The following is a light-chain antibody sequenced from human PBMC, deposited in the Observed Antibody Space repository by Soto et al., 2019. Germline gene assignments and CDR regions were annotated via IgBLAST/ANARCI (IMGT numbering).Light chain of an antibody. CDR3: QQYYSTPA. Sequence: DIVMTQSPDSLAVSLGERATINCKSSQSVLYSSNNKNYLAWYQQKPGQPPKLLIYWASTRESGVPDRFSGSGSGTDFTLTISSLQAEDVAVYYCQQYYSTPAFGGATQVEI. V-gene: IGKV4-1*01. J-gene: IGKJ4*01. CDR1: QSVLYSSNNKNY. CDR2: WAS.